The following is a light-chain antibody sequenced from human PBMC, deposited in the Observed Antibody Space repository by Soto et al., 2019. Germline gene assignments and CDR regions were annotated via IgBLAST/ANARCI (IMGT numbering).Light chain of an antibody. CDR3: QKYNSAPWT. Sequence: DIQMTQSPSTLSASVGDGVTITCRASQRISTWLAWYQQKPGKAPKLLISDASTLQTGVPSRFSGGGSGTDFTLTISSLQPEDVATYYCQKYNSAPWTFGQGTKVDIK. J-gene: IGKJ1*01. V-gene: IGKV1-27*01. CDR2: DAS. CDR1: QRISTW.